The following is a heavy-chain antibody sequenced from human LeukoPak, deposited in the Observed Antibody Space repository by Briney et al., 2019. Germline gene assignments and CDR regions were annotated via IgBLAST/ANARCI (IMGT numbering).Heavy chain of an antibody. D-gene: IGHD1-26*01. Sequence: PSETLSLTCAVYGGSFSGYYWSWIRQPPGKGLEWIGEINHSGSTNYNPSLKSRVTISVDTSKNQFSLKLSSVTAADTAVYYCARGRKWELLPYYYYYMDVWGKGTTVTISS. CDR1: GGSFSGYY. CDR3: ARGRKWELLPYYYYYMDV. V-gene: IGHV4-34*01. J-gene: IGHJ6*03. CDR2: INHSGST.